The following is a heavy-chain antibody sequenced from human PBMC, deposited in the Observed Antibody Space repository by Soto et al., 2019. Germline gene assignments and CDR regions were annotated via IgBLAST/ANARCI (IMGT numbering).Heavy chain of an antibody. D-gene: IGHD1-26*01. J-gene: IGHJ6*03. Sequence: ASVKVSCKASGGTFSSYTISWVRQAPGQGLEWMGRIIPILGIANYAQKFQGRVTITADKSTSTAYMELSSLRSEDTAVYYCATSLATFSYYMDVWGKGTTVTVSS. CDR3: ATSLATFSYYMDV. V-gene: IGHV1-69*02. CDR1: GGTFSSYT. CDR2: IIPILGIA.